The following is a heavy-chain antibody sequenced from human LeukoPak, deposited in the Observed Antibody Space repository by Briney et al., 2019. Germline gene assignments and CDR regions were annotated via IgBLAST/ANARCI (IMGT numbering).Heavy chain of an antibody. CDR2: ISSSSSTI. D-gene: IGHD1-26*01. CDR1: GFTFSSYS. CDR3: ARDLMMGATD. V-gene: IGHV3-48*01. Sequence: GGSLRLSCATSGFTFSSYSMNWVRQAPGKGLEWVSYISSSSSTIYYADSVKGRFTISRDNAKNSLYLQMNSLRAEDTAVYYRARDLMMGATDWGQGTLVTVSS. J-gene: IGHJ4*02.